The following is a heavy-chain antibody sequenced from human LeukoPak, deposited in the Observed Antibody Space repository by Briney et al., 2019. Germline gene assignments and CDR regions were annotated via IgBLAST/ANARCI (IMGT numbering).Heavy chain of an antibody. CDR3: AREPFRYCSSTSCLSLFDY. J-gene: IGHJ4*02. Sequence: SETLSLTCTVSGGSISSYYWSWIRQHPGKGLEWIGYIYYSGSTSYNPSLKSRVTISVDTSKNQFSLKLSSVTAADTAVYYCAREPFRYCSSTSCLSLFDYWGQGTLVTVSS. CDR1: GGSISSYY. CDR2: IYYSGST. V-gene: IGHV4-59*12. D-gene: IGHD2-2*01.